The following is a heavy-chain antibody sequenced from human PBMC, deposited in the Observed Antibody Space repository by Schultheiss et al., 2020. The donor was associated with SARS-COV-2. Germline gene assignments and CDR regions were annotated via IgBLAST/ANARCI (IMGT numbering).Heavy chain of an antibody. CDR3: ARDPGRTGDLSGWYFDL. CDR2: INHSGST. J-gene: IGHJ2*01. D-gene: IGHD7-27*01. Sequence: GSLRLSCAASGFTFSSYAMSWVRQAPGKGLEWIGEINHSGSTNYNPSLKSRVTISVDTSKNQFSLKLSSVTAADTAVYYCARDPGRTGDLSGWYFDLWGRGTLVTVSS. V-gene: IGHV4-34*01. CDR1: GFTFSSYA.